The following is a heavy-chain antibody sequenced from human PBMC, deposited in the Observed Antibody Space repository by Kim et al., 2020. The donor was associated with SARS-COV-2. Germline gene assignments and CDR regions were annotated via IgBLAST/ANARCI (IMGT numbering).Heavy chain of an antibody. J-gene: IGHJ3*02. Sequence: AEAGKGRFTISRDNSKNTLYLQMNSLRAEDTAVYYCAKGITILWGAFDIWGQGTMVTVSS. V-gene: IGHV3-23*01. D-gene: IGHD3-9*01. CDR3: AKGITILWGAFDI.